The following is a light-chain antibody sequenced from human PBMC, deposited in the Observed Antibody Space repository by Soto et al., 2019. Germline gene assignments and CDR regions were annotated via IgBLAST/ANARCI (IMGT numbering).Light chain of an antibody. J-gene: IGLJ2*01. CDR1: TSNIGNNY. Sequence: QSVLTQPPSVSAAPGQKVTISCSGSTSNIGNNYVSWYQQLPGTAPKLLIYDNNKRPSGIPDRFSGSKSGTSATLGITGLQTGDEADYYCGTWDGSLGAGQVFGGGTKLPVL. CDR3: GTWDGSLGAGQV. V-gene: IGLV1-51*01. CDR2: DNN.